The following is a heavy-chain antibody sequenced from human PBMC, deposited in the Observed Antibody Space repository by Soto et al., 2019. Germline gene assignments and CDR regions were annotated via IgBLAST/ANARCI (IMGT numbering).Heavy chain of an antibody. D-gene: IGHD6-6*01. CDR3: ARLGIAARTDSGYYYGMDV. V-gene: IGHV3-48*03. CDR1: GFTFSSYE. CDR2: ISSSGSTM. Sequence: GSLRLSCAASGFTFSSYEMNWVRQAPGKGLEWVSYISSSGSTMYYADSVKGRFTISRDNAKNSLYLQMNSLRAEDTAVYYCARLGIAARTDSGYYYGMDVWRQGTTVTLSS. J-gene: IGHJ6*02.